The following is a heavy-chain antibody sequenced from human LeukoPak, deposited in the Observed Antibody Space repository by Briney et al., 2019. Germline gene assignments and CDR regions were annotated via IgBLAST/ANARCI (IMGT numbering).Heavy chain of an antibody. J-gene: IGHJ4*02. CDR2: IKPDGSER. D-gene: IGHD3-16*02. V-gene: IGHV3-7*01. CDR1: GFTFSSYW. CDR3: ARADYDYVWGSYRQYYFDY. Sequence: GGSLRLSCAASGFTFSSYWMSWGRQAAGKGLEWVANIKPDGSERYYVDSVKGRFTISRDNAKNSLYLQMNSLRAEDTAVYYCARADYDYVWGSYRQYYFDYWGQGTLVTVSS.